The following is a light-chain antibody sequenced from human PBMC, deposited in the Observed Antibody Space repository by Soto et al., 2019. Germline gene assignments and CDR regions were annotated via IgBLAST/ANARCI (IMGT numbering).Light chain of an antibody. Sequence: QSVLTQPPSVSGAPGQRVTISCTGSSSNIGAGYDVHWYQQLPGTAPKLLIYGNSNRPSGVPDRFSGSKSGTSASLAITGLQAEDEADYYFQSYDSSLSGWVFGGWTKLTVL. CDR2: GNS. CDR1: SSNIGAGYD. J-gene: IGLJ3*02. V-gene: IGLV1-40*01. CDR3: QSYDSSLSGWV.